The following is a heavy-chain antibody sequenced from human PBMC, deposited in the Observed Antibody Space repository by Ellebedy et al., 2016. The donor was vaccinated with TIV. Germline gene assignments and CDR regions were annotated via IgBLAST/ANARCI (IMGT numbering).Heavy chain of an antibody. Sequence: SETLSLTXAVSGGSISSSNWWSWVRQPPGKGLEWIGEIYHSGSTNHNPSLKSRVTISVDKSKNQFSLKLSSVTAADTAVYYCARVSLRGVIITVFDYWGQGTLVTVSS. CDR3: ARVSLRGVIITVFDY. V-gene: IGHV4-4*02. D-gene: IGHD3-10*01. J-gene: IGHJ4*02. CDR1: GGSISSSNW. CDR2: IYHSGST.